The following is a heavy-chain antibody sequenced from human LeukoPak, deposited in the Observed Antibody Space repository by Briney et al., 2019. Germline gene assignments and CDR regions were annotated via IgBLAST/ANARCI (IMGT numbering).Heavy chain of an antibody. CDR2: IWYDGSNK. Sequence: PSRSLRLSCAASGFTFSSYGMHWVRQAPGKVPERVAGIWYDGSNKYYADAVKGRFTISRDNSKNTLYLQMNSLRAGDTAVYYCARDSSPVDYGGPNYYYYGMDVWGQGTTVTVSS. J-gene: IGHJ6*02. D-gene: IGHD4-23*01. CDR3: ARDSSPVDYGGPNYYYYGMDV. CDR1: GFTFSSYG. V-gene: IGHV3-33*01.